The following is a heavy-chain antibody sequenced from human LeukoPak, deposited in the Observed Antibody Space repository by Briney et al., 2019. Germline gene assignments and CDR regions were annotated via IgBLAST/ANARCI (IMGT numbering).Heavy chain of an antibody. CDR1: GGSFSGYY. Sequence: ASETLPLTCAVYGGSFSGYYWSWIRQPPGKGLEWIGEINHSGSTNYNPSLKSRVTISVDMSKNQFSLKWTSVTAADTAVYYCARGGRSEYFGSGSHDYWGQGTLVTVSS. D-gene: IGHD3-10*01. CDR3: ARGGRSEYFGSGSHDY. J-gene: IGHJ4*02. CDR2: INHSGST. V-gene: IGHV4-34*01.